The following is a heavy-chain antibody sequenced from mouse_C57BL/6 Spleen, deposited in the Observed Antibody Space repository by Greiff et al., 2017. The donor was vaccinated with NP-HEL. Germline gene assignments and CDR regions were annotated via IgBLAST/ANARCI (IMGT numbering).Heavy chain of an antibody. CDR2: IWSGGST. Sequence: QVQLQQSGPGLVQPSQSLSITCTVSGFSLTSYGVHWVRQSPGKGLEWLGVIWSGGSTDYNAAFISRLSISKDNSKSQVFFKMNSLQADDTAIYYCAREERDYDGDYFDYWGQGTTLTVSS. V-gene: IGHV2-2*01. CDR3: AREERDYDGDYFDY. J-gene: IGHJ2*01. CDR1: GFSLTSYG. D-gene: IGHD2-4*01.